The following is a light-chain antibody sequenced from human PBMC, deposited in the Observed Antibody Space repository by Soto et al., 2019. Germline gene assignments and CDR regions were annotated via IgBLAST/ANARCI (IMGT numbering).Light chain of an antibody. J-gene: IGKJ1*01. Sequence: DVQMTQSPSTLSASVGDRVTIACRASQNIGTWLAWYQQKPGGAPRLLIYDVSNLESGVPSRFSGSGSGPEFTLTITSLQAEDFGIYYCQQYDSSRTFGQGTKVDIK. CDR3: QQYDSSRT. CDR1: QNIGTW. CDR2: DVS. V-gene: IGKV1-5*01.